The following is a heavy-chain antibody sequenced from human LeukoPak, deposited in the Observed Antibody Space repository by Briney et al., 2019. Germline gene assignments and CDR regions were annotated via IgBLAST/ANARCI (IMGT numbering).Heavy chain of an antibody. CDR2: IYSGGST. D-gene: IGHD6-13*01. Sequence: GGSLRLSCAASGFTVSSNYMSWVRQAPGKGLEWVSVIYSGGSTYYADSVKGRFTISRDNSKNTLYLQMNSLRAEDTAVYYCARWRSSWDALYYWGQGTLVTVSS. CDR1: GFTVSSNY. J-gene: IGHJ4*02. V-gene: IGHV3-66*01. CDR3: ARWRSSWDALYY.